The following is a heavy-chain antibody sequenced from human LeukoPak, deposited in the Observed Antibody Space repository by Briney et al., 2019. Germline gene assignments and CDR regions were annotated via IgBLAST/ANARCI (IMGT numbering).Heavy chain of an antibody. CDR2: ISTYNGNT. V-gene: IGHV1-18*01. CDR3: ASYSGYDS. Sequence: ASVKVSCKASGYSFTSYGISWLRQAPGQGLEYMGWISTYNGNTNYAQKLQGRVTMTTDTSTSTAYVELNSLRAEDTAVYYCASYSGYDSGGQGTLVTVSS. J-gene: IGHJ4*02. D-gene: IGHD5-12*01. CDR1: GYSFTSYG.